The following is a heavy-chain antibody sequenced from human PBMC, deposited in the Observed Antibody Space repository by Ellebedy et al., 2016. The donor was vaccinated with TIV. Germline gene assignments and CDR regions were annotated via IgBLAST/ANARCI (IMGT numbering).Heavy chain of an antibody. CDR3: ARMYSSGSYYFDY. D-gene: IGHD6-19*01. Sequence: AASVKVSCKASGYTFTSYGINWMRQAPGQGLEWMGIINPSGGSTSYAQKLQGRVTMTRDTSTSTVYMELSSLRSDDTAVYYCARMYSSGSYYFDYWGQGTLVTVSS. CDR2: INPSGGST. V-gene: IGHV1-46*04. J-gene: IGHJ4*02. CDR1: GYTFTSYG.